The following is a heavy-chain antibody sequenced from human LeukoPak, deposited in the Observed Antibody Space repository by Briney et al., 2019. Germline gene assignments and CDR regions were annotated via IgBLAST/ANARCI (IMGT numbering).Heavy chain of an antibody. J-gene: IGHJ4*02. D-gene: IGHD3-10*01. CDR1: GGSISSYY. V-gene: IGHV4-30-4*01. Sequence: SETLSLTCTVSGGSISSYYWSWIRQPPGKGLEWIGYIYYSGSTYYNPSLKSRVTISVDTSKNQFSLKLSSVTAADTAVYYCATSEGPYYYGSGSFDYWGQGTLVTVSS. CDR3: ATSEGPYYYGSGSFDY. CDR2: IYYSGST.